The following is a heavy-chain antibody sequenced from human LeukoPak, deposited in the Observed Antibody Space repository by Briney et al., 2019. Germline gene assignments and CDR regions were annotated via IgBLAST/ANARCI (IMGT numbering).Heavy chain of an antibody. D-gene: IGHD2-15*01. CDR1: GYTFTGYY. Sequence: GASVKVSCKASGYTFTGYYMHWVRQAPGQGLEWMGWINPNSGGTNYAQKFQGRVTMTRDTSISTAYMELSRLRSDDTAVYYCASDCRYCSGGSRSYMDVWGKGTTVTVSS. J-gene: IGHJ6*03. V-gene: IGHV1-2*02. CDR2: INPNSGGT. CDR3: ASDCRYCSGGSRSYMDV.